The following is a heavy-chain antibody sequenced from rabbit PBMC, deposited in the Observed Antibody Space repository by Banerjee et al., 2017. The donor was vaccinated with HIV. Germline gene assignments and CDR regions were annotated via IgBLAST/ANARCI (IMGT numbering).Heavy chain of an antibody. D-gene: IGHD2-1*01. J-gene: IGHJ4*01. CDR3: ATYVDYDGDFNL. V-gene: IGHV1S45*01. Sequence: QEQLVESGGGLVQPEGSLTLTCTASGFSFSNNYYMCWVRQAPGKGLEWIGCIYTGDGISTAYASWAKGRFTVSKTSSTTVTLQMTSLTAADTATYFCATYVDYDGDFNLWGPGTLVTVS. CDR2: IYTGDGIST. CDR1: GFSFSNNYY.